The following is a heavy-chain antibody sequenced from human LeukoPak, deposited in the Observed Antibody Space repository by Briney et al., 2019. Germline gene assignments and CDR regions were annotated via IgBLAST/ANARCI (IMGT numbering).Heavy chain of an antibody. CDR3: AKDQGWVVAVTLGTFDY. J-gene: IGHJ4*02. CDR2: VNSDGSRT. CDR1: GFTFSRYW. Sequence: GGSLRLSCVASGFTFSRYWMHWVRQTPGKGLVWVSRVNSDGSRTGYADYVKGRFTISRDNSKNTLYLQMNSLRAEDTAVYYCAKDQGWVVAVTLGTFDYWGQGTLVTVSS. D-gene: IGHD2-15*01. V-gene: IGHV3-74*01.